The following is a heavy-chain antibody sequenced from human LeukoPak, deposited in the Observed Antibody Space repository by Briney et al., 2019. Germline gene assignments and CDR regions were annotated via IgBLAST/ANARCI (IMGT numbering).Heavy chain of an antibody. Sequence: GGSLRLYCAGCGFTFYRFAMRRVPPAPGQGLVWVSALSGSGGNTYYADYVTGRFTISRDNSKNTFFLQMNRLRAEDTAVYYCAKDQQYRGSGYSQGGFDLWGQGTPVTVAS. D-gene: IGHD3-22*01. CDR3: AKDQQYRGSGYSQGGFDL. J-gene: IGHJ3*01. CDR2: LSGSGGNT. V-gene: IGHV3-23*01. CDR1: GFTFYRFA.